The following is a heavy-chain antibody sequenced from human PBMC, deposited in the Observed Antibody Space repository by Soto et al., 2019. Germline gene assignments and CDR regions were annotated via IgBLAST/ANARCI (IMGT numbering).Heavy chain of an antibody. V-gene: IGHV4-4*07. Sequence: PSETLSLTCTVSGGSISSYYWSWIRQPAGKGLEWIGRIYTSGSTNYNPSLESRVTMSVDTSKNQFSLKLSSVTAADTAVYYCARAAGVEQQLVGAFDYWGQGTLATVSS. CDR1: GGSISSYY. J-gene: IGHJ4*02. CDR3: ARAAGVEQQLVGAFDY. D-gene: IGHD6-13*01. CDR2: IYTSGST.